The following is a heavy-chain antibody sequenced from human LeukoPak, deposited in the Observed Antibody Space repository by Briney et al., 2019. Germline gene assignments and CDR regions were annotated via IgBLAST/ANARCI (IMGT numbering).Heavy chain of an antibody. J-gene: IGHJ4*02. D-gene: IGHD6-19*01. CDR2: ISWNSGSI. CDR1: GFTFDDYA. Sequence: SGGSLRLSCAASGFTFDDYAMHWVRQAPGKGLEWVSGISWNSGSIGYADSVKGRFTISRDNAKNSLYLQMNSLRAEDTALYYCAKESSSGWYFDYWGQGTLVTVSS. CDR3: AKESSSGWYFDY. V-gene: IGHV3-9*01.